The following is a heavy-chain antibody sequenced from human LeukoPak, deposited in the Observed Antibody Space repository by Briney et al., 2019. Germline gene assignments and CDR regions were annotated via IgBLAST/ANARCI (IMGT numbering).Heavy chain of an antibody. V-gene: IGHV4-59*08. CDR2: IYYSGST. J-gene: IGHJ3*02. CDR3: ARHPSSSWSNAFDI. D-gene: IGHD6-13*01. CDR1: GGSISSYY. Sequence: PSETLSLTCTVSGGSISSYYWSWTRQPPGKGLESIGYIYYSGSTNYNPSLKSRVTISVDTSKNQFSLKLSSVTAADTAVYYCARHPSSSWSNAFDIWGQGTMVTVSS.